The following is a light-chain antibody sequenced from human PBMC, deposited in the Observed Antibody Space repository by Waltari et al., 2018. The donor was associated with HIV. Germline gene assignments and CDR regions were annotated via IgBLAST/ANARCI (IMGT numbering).Light chain of an antibody. CDR1: PRDIGISTF. CDR3: SSYTDSDFLV. Sequence: HSALTQPASVSGSPGQSVTISCTDTPRDIGISTFVSWYQQHPGKAPQLILYGGSYRALGVSYHFSGSKAGDTASLTISGLQSEDEADYYCSSYTDSDFLVFGGGTKLTVL. V-gene: IGLV2-14*01. CDR2: GGS. J-gene: IGLJ2*01.